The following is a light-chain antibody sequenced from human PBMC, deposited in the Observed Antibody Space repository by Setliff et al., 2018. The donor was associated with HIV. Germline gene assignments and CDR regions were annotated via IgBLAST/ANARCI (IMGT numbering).Light chain of an antibody. V-gene: IGLV2-23*02. Sequence: QSALTQPASVYGSPGQSITISCTGSNSDVGSHYSVSWYQQYPGKASKLMIYDVTKRPSGVSDRFSGSKSGNTASLTISGLQTEDEADYYCCSYAGSATYVVGTGTKV. J-gene: IGLJ1*01. CDR2: DVT. CDR1: NSDVGSHYS. CDR3: CSYAGSATYV.